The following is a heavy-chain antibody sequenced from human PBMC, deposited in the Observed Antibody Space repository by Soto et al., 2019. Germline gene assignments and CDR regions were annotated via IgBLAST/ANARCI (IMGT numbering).Heavy chain of an antibody. Sequence: QVQLVESGGGVVQPGRSLRLSCAASGFTFSSYGMHWVRQAPGKGLEWVAVISYDGSNKYYADSVKGRFTISRDNSKNTLYLKMNSLRAEDTAVYYCAKAPIAAAGTFSDYWGQGTLVTVSS. J-gene: IGHJ4*02. CDR2: ISYDGSNK. CDR3: AKAPIAAAGTFSDY. D-gene: IGHD6-13*01. CDR1: GFTFSSYG. V-gene: IGHV3-30*18.